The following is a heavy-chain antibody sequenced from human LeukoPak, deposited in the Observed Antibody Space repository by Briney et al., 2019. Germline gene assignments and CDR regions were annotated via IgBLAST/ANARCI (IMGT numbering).Heavy chain of an antibody. CDR3: ARLMFIAVGNWYFDL. CDR1: GFTFSTFG. V-gene: IGHV3-21*01. CDR2: ISYDYYI. D-gene: IGHD6-19*01. J-gene: IGHJ2*01. Sequence: GGSLRLSCAASGFTFSTFGMIWVRQAPGKGLKWISSISYDYYIYYADAVKARFTISRDNARNSLYLQMNSLRADDTAVYYCARLMFIAVGNWYFDLWGRGTLVTVSS.